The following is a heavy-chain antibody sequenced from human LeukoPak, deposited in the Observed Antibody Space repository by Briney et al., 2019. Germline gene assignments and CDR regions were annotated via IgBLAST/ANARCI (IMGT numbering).Heavy chain of an antibody. CDR1: GFTFSIYA. CDR2: ISGSGVRT. D-gene: IGHD1-14*01. V-gene: IGHV3-23*01. CDR3: AKAVNPWEYYFDY. J-gene: IGHJ4*02. Sequence: GGSLRLSCAASGFTFSIYAMSWVRQAPGKGLEWVSAISGSGVRTYYADSVKGRFTISRDNSKNTLYLQMNSLRAEDTAVYYCAKAVNPWEYYFDYWGQGTLVTVSS.